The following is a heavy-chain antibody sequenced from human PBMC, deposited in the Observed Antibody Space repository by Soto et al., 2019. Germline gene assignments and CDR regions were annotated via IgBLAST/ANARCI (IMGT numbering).Heavy chain of an antibody. CDR2: SRDKDNSYTT. J-gene: IGHJ1*01. CDR3: ARCRSAFYVDC. CDR1: GFTLSDHH. V-gene: IGHV3-72*01. D-gene: IGHD2-21*01. Sequence: PGGSLRLSCAASGFTLSDHHVDWVRQAPGKGLEWVGRSRDKDNSYTTEYAASVKGRFTISRDDSENSLYLQMNSLKTEDTAIYYCARCRSAFYVDCWGQGTQVTVSS.